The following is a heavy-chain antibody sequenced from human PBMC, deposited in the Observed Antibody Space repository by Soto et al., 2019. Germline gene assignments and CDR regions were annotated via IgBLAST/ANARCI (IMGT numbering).Heavy chain of an antibody. J-gene: IGHJ6*02. CDR1: GYTFTGYY. D-gene: IGHD1-7*01. V-gene: IGHV1-2*02. CDR3: ARAANGISGTRREGTYYYSGRDV. CDR2: INPNSGGT. Sequence: ATVKVSCKSSGYTFTGYYMHWVRQAPGQGLEWMGWINPNSGGTNYAQKFQGRVTMTRDTSISTAYMELSRLRSDDTAVYYCARAANGISGTRREGTYYYSGRDVWCEGSTVTV.